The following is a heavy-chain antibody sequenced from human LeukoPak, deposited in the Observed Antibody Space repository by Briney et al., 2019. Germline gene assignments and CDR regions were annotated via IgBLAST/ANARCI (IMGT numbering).Heavy chain of an antibody. D-gene: IGHD5-24*01. CDR1: GGTFISYA. J-gene: IGHJ4*02. V-gene: IGHV1-69*13. CDR3: ARGGDGYNLGLFDY. CDR2: IIPIFGTA. Sequence: ASVKVSCTASGGTFISYAISWVRQAPGQGLEWMGGIIPIFGTANYAQKFQGSVTITADDSTSTAYMELSSLRDEDTAVYYCARGGDGYNLGLFDYWGQGTLVTVSS.